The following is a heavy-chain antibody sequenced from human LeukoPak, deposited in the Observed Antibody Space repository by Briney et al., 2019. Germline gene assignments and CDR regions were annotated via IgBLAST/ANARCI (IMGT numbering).Heavy chain of an antibody. J-gene: IGHJ4*02. CDR1: GGSISSSNYY. CDR2: IYASGST. V-gene: IGHV4-61*02. CDR3: AGAPAGSLKWESLLDY. D-gene: IGHD1-26*01. Sequence: SETLSLTCTVSGGSISSSNYYWSWVRQPAGKGLEWIGRIYASGSTNYNPSLKSRVTISLDTSKNQFSLKLTSVTAADTAVYYCAGAPAGSLKWESLLDYWGQGTLVTVSS.